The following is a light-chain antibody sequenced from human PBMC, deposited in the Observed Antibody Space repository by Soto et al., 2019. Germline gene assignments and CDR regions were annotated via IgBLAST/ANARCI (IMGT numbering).Light chain of an antibody. J-gene: IGKJ1*01. Sequence: DIQMTQSPSSLSASVGDRVTITCRAAQSISNYLNWYQQKPGKAPNLLIYNALKLQSGVPSRFSGGGSGTDFTLTITSLQPEDFATYYCQQSYSAPWTFGQGTKVELK. V-gene: IGKV1-39*01. CDR2: NAL. CDR3: QQSYSAPWT. CDR1: QSISNY.